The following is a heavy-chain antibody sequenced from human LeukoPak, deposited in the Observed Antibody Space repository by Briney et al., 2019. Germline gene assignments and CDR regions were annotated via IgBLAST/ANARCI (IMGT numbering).Heavy chain of an antibody. CDR1: GFTVSSNY. CDR2: IYSGGST. J-gene: IGHJ3*02. D-gene: IGHD1-26*01. V-gene: IGHV3-53*01. CDR3: TRGAPVGSKTFDI. Sequence: GGSLRLSCAASGFTVSSNYMSWVRQAPGKGLEWVSVIYSGGSTYYADSVKGRFTISRDNSKNTLYLQMISLRAEDTAVYYCTRGAPVGSKTFDIWGQGTMVTVS.